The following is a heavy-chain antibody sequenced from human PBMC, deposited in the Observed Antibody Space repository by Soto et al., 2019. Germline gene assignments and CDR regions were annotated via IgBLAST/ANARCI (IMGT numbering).Heavy chain of an antibody. D-gene: IGHD1-1*01. J-gene: IGHJ4*02. CDR3: ARGRYGDY. Sequence: QVHLVQSGAEVKKPGASVKVSCQASGYAFTTYGITWVRQAPGQGLEWMGWISAHNGNTNYAPKLQGRVTVTRDTSPSTAYMELRGLRSDDTAVYYCARGRYGDYWGQGALVTVSS. CDR1: GYAFTTYG. V-gene: IGHV1-18*01. CDR2: ISAHNGNT.